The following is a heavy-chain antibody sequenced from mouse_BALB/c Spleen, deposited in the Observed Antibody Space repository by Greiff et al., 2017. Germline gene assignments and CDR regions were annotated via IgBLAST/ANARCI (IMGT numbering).Heavy chain of an antibody. CDR1: GYTFTSYW. CDR3: ARSDDGYYSMDY. J-gene: IGHJ4*01. V-gene: IGHV1-69*02. D-gene: IGHD2-3*01. CDR2: IDPSDSYT. Sequence: QVQLKQPGAELVKPGASVKLSCKASGYTFTSYWMHWVKQRPGQGLEWIGEIDPSDSYTNYNQKFKGKATLTVDKSSSTAYMQLSSLTSEDSAVYYGARSDDGYYSMDYWGQGTSVTVSS.